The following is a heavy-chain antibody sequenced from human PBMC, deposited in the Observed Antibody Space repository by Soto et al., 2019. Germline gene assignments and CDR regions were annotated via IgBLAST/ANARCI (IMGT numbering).Heavy chain of an antibody. Sequence: SQTLSLTCTVSGGSVSSRSFYWSWLRQSPGRGLEWIGYIHDSYSTNYSPSLKSRVTISVDTSKNQFALRLRSVTTVDTAVYYCARVPSRPLTADDQGGWIPYYAMDVWGQGTTVTVSS. CDR3: ARVPSRPLTADDQGGWIPYYAMDV. J-gene: IGHJ6*02. CDR1: GGSVSSRSFY. CDR2: IHDSYST. V-gene: IGHV4-61*01. D-gene: IGHD1-20*01.